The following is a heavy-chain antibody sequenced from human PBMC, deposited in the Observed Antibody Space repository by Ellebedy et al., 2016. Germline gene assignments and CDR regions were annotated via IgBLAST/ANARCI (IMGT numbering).Heavy chain of an antibody. J-gene: IGHJ4*02. V-gene: IGHV3-7*01. CDR2: IKQDGSEK. CDR3: RQGHYANY. CDR1: GFTFSSYW. D-gene: IGHD4-17*01. Sequence: GESLKISXAASGFTFSSYWMSWVRQAPGKGLEWVANIKQDGSEKYYVDSVKGRFTISRDNAKNSLYLQMNSLRAEVTAVYYCRQGHYANYWGQGNLVTVSS.